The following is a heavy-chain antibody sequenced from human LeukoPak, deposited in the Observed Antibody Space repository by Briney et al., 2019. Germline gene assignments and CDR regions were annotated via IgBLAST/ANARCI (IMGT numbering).Heavy chain of an antibody. Sequence: SETLSLTXTVSGGSISSYYWSWIRQPPGKGLEWIGYVYYSGSTNYNPSLKSRVTISVDTSKNQFSLKLSSVTAADTAVYYCARVADDAFDIWGQGTMVTVSS. CDR2: VYYSGST. CDR1: GGSISSYY. J-gene: IGHJ3*02. CDR3: ARVADDAFDI. V-gene: IGHV4-59*01.